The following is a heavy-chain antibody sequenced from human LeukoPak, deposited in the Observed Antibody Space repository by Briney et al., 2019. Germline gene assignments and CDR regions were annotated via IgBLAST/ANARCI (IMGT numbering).Heavy chain of an antibody. V-gene: IGHV3-9*03. Sequence: PGGSLRLSCAVSGFNFDDYAIHWVRQDPGKGLEWVAGISANGGFISYGESVEGRFTISRDNPRNSVFLQMNFLRAEDMAMYFCTKEVQRWHSYFYRPSYALDIWGQGTMVSVSS. D-gene: IGHD3-22*01. CDR1: GFNFDDYA. J-gene: IGHJ3*02. CDR3: TKEVQRWHSYFYRPSYALDI. CDR2: ISANGGFI.